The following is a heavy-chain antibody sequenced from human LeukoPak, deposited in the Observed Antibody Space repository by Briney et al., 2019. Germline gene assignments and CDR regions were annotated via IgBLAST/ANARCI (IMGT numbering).Heavy chain of an antibody. D-gene: IGHD4-17*01. V-gene: IGHV3-48*04. Sequence: TGGSLRLSCAASGFTFTTYGMNWVRQAPGKGLEWVSYISSSGATIYYADSVKGRFTISRDNAKNSLYLQMSSLRAEDSAVYYCARDKYGDYGIDYWGQGTLVTVSS. CDR3: ARDKYGDYGIDY. J-gene: IGHJ4*02. CDR1: GFTFTTYG. CDR2: ISSSGATI.